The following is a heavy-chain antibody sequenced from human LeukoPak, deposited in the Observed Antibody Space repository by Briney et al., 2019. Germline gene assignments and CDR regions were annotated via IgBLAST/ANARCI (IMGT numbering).Heavy chain of an antibody. J-gene: IGHJ4*02. D-gene: IGHD3-10*01. CDR2: ISFDGNNK. V-gene: IGHV3-30-3*01. Sequence: PSGRSLRLSCAASGFTFNSYAIHWVRQAPGKGLEWVSFISFDGNNKYYADSVKGRFTISRDNSKNTLYLQLNSLRAEDTAVYYCTRDLSRNYCIDYWGQGTLVTVSS. CDR1: GFTFNSYA. CDR3: TRDLSRNYCIDY.